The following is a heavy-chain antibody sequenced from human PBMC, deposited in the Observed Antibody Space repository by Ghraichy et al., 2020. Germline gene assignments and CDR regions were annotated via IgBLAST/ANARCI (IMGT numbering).Heavy chain of an antibody. CDR2: IYYSGST. Sequence: SETLSLTCTVSGGSISSGGYYWSWIRQHPGKGLEWIGYIYYSGSTYYNPSLKSRVTISVDTSKNQFSLKLSSVTAADTAVYYCARYYGSGSYSINWFDPWGQGTLVTVSS. D-gene: IGHD3-10*01. V-gene: IGHV4-31*03. J-gene: IGHJ5*02. CDR1: GGSISSGGYY. CDR3: ARYYGSGSYSINWFDP.